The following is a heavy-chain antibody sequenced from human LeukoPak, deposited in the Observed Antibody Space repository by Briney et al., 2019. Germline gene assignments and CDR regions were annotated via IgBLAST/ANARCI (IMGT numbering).Heavy chain of an antibody. CDR3: AREAAYYISGSRPIES. V-gene: IGHV4-61*01. D-gene: IGHD3-10*01. J-gene: IGHJ4*02. Sequence: SETLSLTCSVPGGSVSIGTYYWSWIRQPPGKGLEWMGYIWNSGSTKYNPSLKSRVPISVTTSRTQFSLKLRSVTAADTAVYFCAREAAYYISGSRPIESWGQGTLVAVSS. CDR2: IWNSGST. CDR1: GGSVSIGTYY.